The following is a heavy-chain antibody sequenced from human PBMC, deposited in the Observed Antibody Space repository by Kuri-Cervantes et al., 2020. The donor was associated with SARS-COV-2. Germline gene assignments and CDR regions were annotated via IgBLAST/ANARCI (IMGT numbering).Heavy chain of an antibody. D-gene: IGHD5-12*01. CDR3: ARGGYSGYGPFDY. V-gene: IGHV3-30*04. CDR1: HFTFSSYA. Sequence: GESLKISCAASHFTFSSYAFHWVRQAPGQGLEWVAAISHDGNNKYFADSVRGRFTVSRDNSKNTLYLEMDGLRPEDTAVYYCARGGYSGYGPFDYWGQGTLVTVSS. J-gene: IGHJ4*02. CDR2: ISHDGNNK.